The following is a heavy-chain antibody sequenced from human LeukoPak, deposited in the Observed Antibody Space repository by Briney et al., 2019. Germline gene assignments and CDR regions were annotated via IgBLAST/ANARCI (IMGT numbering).Heavy chain of an antibody. V-gene: IGHV4-39*07. Sequence: SETLSLACSVSGGSISSNSYYWGWIRQPPGKGLEWIGRISSSGSTNYNPSLTSRVTISVDTSKNQCSRKLSSVAAADKAVYYCARSGSYYYYMDVWGKGTTVTISS. CDR1: GGSISSNSYY. D-gene: IGHD1-1*01. CDR2: ISSSGST. J-gene: IGHJ6*03. CDR3: ARSGSYYYYMDV.